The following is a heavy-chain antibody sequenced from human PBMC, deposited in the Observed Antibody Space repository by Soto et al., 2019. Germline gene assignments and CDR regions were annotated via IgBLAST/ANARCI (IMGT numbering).Heavy chain of an antibody. J-gene: IGHJ4*02. D-gene: IGHD3-22*01. CDR2: ISGYNGNT. CDR3: ARVDYYDSSGYHGY. CDR1: GYTFTIYG. V-gene: IGHV1-18*04. Sequence: QVQLVQSGAEVKKPGASVKVSCKASGYTFTIYGISWVRQAPGQGLEGVGWISGYNGNTDYAQNLQERVTLTPAPSTSAVYIVLRRLRSDDTAAYYCARVDYYDSSGYHGYWGQGTRITVSS.